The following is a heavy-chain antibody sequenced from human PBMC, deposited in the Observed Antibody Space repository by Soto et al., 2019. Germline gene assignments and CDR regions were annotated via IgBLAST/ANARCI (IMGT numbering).Heavy chain of an antibody. J-gene: IGHJ3*02. CDR3: ARGRDDEYSNPNDAFDI. Sequence: QVQLVESGGGVVQPGRSLRLSCAASGFTFSSYAMHWVRQAPGKGLEWVAVISYDGSNKYYADSVKGRFTISRDNSKNTLYLQMNSLRAEDTAVYYCARGRDDEYSNPNDAFDIWGQGTMVTVSS. CDR2: ISYDGSNK. V-gene: IGHV3-30-3*01. CDR1: GFTFSSYA. D-gene: IGHD6-6*01.